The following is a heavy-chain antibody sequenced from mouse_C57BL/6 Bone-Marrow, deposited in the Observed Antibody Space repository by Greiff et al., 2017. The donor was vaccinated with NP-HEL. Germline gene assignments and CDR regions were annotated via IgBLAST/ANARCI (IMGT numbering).Heavy chain of an antibody. V-gene: IGHV3-8*01. D-gene: IGHD1-1*01. CDR1: GYSITSDY. CDR3: ARYSGSSLYYAMDY. J-gene: IGHJ4*01. Sequence: EVQLQQSGPGLAKPSQTLSLTCSVTGYSITSDYWNWIRTFPGNKLEYMGYISYSGSTYYNPSLKSRISITRDTSKNQYYLQLNSVTTEDTATYYCARYSGSSLYYAMDYWGQGTSVTVSS. CDR2: ISYSGST.